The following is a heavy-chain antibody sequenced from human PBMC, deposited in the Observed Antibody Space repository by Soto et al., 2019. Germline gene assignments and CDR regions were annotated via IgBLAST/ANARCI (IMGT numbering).Heavy chain of an antibody. V-gene: IGHV1-18*01. Sequence: QVQLLQSGPELRKPGASVKVSCKAFGYTFTDFGIGWVRQAPGQGLEWVGWIRAHNQNPNYAKSLQGRVNVTTDTSTTTGFMELTSLRSDDTAVYYCTRAADRFDFVWGSNDAFDIWGQGTMVIVS. CDR2: IRAHNQNP. CDR1: GYTFTDFG. CDR3: TRAADRFDFVWGSNDAFDI. D-gene: IGHD3-16*01. J-gene: IGHJ3*02.